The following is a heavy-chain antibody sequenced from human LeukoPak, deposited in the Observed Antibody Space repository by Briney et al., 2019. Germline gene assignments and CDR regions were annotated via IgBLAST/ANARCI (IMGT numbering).Heavy chain of an antibody. J-gene: IGHJ4*02. CDR1: GFTFSSYA. CDR2: ISGSGGST. CDR3: AKDDSPGKEWLEVIDY. D-gene: IGHD3-3*01. Sequence: GGSLRPSCAASGFTFSSYAMYWVRQAPGKGLEWVSGISGSGGSTYFADSVKGRFTISRDNSKNTLYLQMNSLRAEDTAVYYCAKDDSPGKEWLEVIDYWGQGTLVTVSS. V-gene: IGHV3-23*01.